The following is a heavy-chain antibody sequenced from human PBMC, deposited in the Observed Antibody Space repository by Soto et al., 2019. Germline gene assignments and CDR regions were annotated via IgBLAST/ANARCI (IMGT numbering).Heavy chain of an antibody. D-gene: IGHD3-10*01. CDR3: AKAQGLLWFYDY. CDR2: ISGSGGST. V-gene: IGHV3-23*01. CDR1: GFTFSSYA. J-gene: IGHJ4*02. Sequence: GGSLRLSCAASGFTFSSYAMSWVRQAPGKGLEWVSAISGSGGSTYYADSVKGRFTISRDNSKNTLYLQMNSLRTEDTAVYYCAKAQGLLWFYDYWGQGTLVTVSS.